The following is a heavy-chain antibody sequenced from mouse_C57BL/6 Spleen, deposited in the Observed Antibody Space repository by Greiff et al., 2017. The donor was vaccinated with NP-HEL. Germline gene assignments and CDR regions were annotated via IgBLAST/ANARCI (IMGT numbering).Heavy chain of an antibody. V-gene: IGHV1-55*01. CDR1: GYTFTSYW. CDR3: ARYYGSSYGFDD. Sequence: QVQLQQPGAELVKPGASVKMSCKASGYTFTSYWITWVKQRPGQGLEWIGDIYPGSGSTNYNEKFKSKATLTVDTSSSTAYMQLSSLTSEDSAVYYCARYYGSSYGFDDWGQGTTLTVSS. D-gene: IGHD1-1*01. CDR2: IYPGSGST. J-gene: IGHJ2*01.